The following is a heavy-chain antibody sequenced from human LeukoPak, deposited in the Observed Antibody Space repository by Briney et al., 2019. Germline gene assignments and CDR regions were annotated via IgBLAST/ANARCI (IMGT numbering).Heavy chain of an antibody. CDR3: AREGYSGYDSGY. D-gene: IGHD5-12*01. CDR2: IIPIFGTA. CDR1: GGTFSSYA. J-gene: IGHJ4*02. V-gene: IGHV1-69*13. Sequence: SVKVSCKASGGTFSSYAISWVRQAPGQGLEWMGGIIPIFGTANYAQKFQGRVTITADESTSTAYMELSSLRSEDTAVSYCAREGYSGYDSGYWGQGTLVTVSS.